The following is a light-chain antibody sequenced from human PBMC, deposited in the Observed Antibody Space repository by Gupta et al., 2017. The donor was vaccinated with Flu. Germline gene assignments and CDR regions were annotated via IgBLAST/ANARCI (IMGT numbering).Light chain of an antibody. Sequence: DIQMTQSPSTLSASVGDRVTITCRASQSISTWLAWYQQKPGKAPELLIYKASILESGVPSRFSGSGSGTEFTLTISSLQPDDFATYHCQQYNTYSTFGQGTKVEFK. CDR2: KAS. CDR1: QSISTW. CDR3: QQYNTYST. J-gene: IGKJ1*01. V-gene: IGKV1-5*03.